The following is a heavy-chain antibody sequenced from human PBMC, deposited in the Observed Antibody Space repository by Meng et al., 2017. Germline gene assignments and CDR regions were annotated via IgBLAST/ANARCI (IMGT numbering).Heavy chain of an antibody. CDR1: GYTLSGDG. CDR2: ITVYSGIT. CDR3: ATRGNPYLNC. V-gene: IGHV1-18*01. J-gene: IGHJ4*02. Sequence: GQVVQCAAVVTQPEASVNVSSDTSGYTLSGDGFSWLRQTPEQWLEWLGWITVYSGITNYAQTFQGRVTMTTDTSTRTGYMELTSLTSDDTATYYCATRGNPYLNCWGQGTLVTVSS.